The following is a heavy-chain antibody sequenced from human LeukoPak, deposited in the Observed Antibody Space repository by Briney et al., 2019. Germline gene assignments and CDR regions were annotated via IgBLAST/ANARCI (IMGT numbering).Heavy chain of an antibody. CDR1: GGSFSGYY. V-gene: IGHV4-59*10. D-gene: IGHD6-6*01. CDR3: ARGGPSMDV. J-gene: IGHJ6*02. Sequence: SETLSLTCAVYGGSFSGYYWSWIRQPAGKGLEWIGRMYTRGSNNYNPSLKSRVTMSVDTSKNQFSLKLTSVTAADTAVYYCARGGPSMDVWGQGTTVTISS. CDR2: MYTRGSN.